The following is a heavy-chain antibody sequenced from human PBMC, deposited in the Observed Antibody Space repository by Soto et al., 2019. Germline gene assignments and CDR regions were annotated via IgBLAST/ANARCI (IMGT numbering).Heavy chain of an antibody. D-gene: IGHD6-13*01. V-gene: IGHV4-34*01. CDR3: ARGSYSSSWYRQKNSPHGWFDP. Sequence: PSETLSLTCAVYGGSFSGYYWSWIRQPPGKGLEWIGEINHSGSTNYNPSLKSRVTMSVDTSKNQFSLKLSSVTAADTAVYYCARGSYSSSWYRQKNSPHGWFDPWGQGTLVTVSS. J-gene: IGHJ5*02. CDR2: INHSGST. CDR1: GGSFSGYY.